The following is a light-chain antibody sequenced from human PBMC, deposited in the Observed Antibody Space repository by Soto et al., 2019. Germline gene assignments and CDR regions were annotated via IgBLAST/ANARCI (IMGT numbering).Light chain of an antibody. CDR1: SGFSSYV. Sequence: QLVLTQSPSASASLGASVKLTCTLRSGFSSYVIAWHQQRPEKGPRYLMKINSDGSHTKGDGIPDRFSGSSSGAERYLIISRLQSEDEADYYCQTWATGIRVFGGGTKLTVL. V-gene: IGLV4-69*01. CDR3: QTWATGIRV. CDR2: INSDGSH. J-gene: IGLJ3*02.